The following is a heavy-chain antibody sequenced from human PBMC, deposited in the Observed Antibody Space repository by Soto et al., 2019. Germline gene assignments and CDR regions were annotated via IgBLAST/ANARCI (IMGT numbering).Heavy chain of an antibody. CDR1: LGTFSSYA. CDR2: IIPIFGTA. J-gene: IGHJ3*02. CDR3: ATPIGMDTAIVRDAFDI. Sequence: ASVKVSCKASLGTFSSYAISWVRQAPGQGLEWMGGIIPIFGTANYAQKFQGRVTITADESTSTAYMELSSLRSEDTAVYYCATPIGMDTAIVRDAFDIWGQGTIVTGSS. D-gene: IGHD5-18*01. V-gene: IGHV1-69*13.